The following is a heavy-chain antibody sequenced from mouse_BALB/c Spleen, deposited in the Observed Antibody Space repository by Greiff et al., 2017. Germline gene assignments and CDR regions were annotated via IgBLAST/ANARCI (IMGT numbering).Heavy chain of an antibody. V-gene: IGHV1-5*01. CDR1: GYSLTGSW. J-gene: IGHJ3*01. D-gene: IGHD2-2*01. CDR2: IYPGNSDT. Sequence: EVHLVESGPGLAGPGASGKMSCKASGYSLTGSWMHWVKQGPGQGQEWIGAIYPGNSDTSYNQKFKGKAKLTAVTSASTAYMELSSLTNEDSAVYYCTRGGYDRGWFAYWGQGTLVTVSA. CDR3: TRGGYDRGWFAY.